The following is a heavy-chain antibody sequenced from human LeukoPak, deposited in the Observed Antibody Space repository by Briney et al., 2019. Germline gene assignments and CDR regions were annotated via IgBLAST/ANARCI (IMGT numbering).Heavy chain of an antibody. V-gene: IGHV3-30-3*01. CDR1: GFTFSSYA. CDR2: ISKDGSNK. Sequence: PGRSLRLSCAVSGFTFSSYAMHWVRQAPGKGLEWVAVISKDGSNKYYADSVKGRFTISRGNSKNTLYLQMNSLRAEDTAVYYCAKDPTGDPAYDAFDIWGQGTMVTVSS. D-gene: IGHD7-27*01. J-gene: IGHJ3*02. CDR3: AKDPTGDPAYDAFDI.